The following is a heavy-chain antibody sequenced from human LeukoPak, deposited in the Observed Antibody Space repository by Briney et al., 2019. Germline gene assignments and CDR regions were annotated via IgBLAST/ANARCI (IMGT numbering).Heavy chain of an antibody. CDR3: ARIRCSPTDNTCYNY. CDR2: VSPDGYS. Sequence: PSETLSLTCTVSGVSLTDYYWSWIRQSPGKGLEWIGEVSPDGYSKYNPSLKSRVSISVDRSENQLSLRLTSVTAADTALYYCARIRCSPTDNTCYNYWGQATLVTVSS. V-gene: IGHV4-34*01. J-gene: IGHJ4*02. CDR1: GVSLTDYY. D-gene: IGHD2/OR15-2a*01.